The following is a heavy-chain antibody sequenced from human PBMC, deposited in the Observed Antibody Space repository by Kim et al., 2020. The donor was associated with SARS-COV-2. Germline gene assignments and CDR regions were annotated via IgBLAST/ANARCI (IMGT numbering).Heavy chain of an antibody. CDR1: GFTFSSYD. Sequence: GGSLRLSCAASGFTFSSYDMHWVRQATGKGLEWVSAIGTAGDTYYPGSVKGRFTISRENAKNSLYLQMNSLRAGDTAVYYCARGGAGGSLLWFGDAFDIWGQGTMVTVSS. CDR2: IGTAGDT. D-gene: IGHD3-10*01. J-gene: IGHJ3*02. CDR3: ARGGAGGSLLWFGDAFDI. V-gene: IGHV3-13*04.